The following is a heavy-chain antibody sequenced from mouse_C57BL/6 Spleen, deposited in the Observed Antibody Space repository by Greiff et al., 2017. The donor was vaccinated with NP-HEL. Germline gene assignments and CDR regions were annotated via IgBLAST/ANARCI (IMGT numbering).Heavy chain of an antibody. Sequence: VQLQQSGPELVKPGASVKISCKASGYTFTDYYMNWVKQSHGKSLEWIGDINPNNGGTSYNQKFKGKATLTVDKSSSTAYMELRSLTSEDSAVYYCARFYYYGGFAYWGQGTLVTVSA. V-gene: IGHV1-26*01. CDR2: INPNNGGT. J-gene: IGHJ3*01. D-gene: IGHD1-1*01. CDR3: ARFYYYGGFAY. CDR1: GYTFTDYY.